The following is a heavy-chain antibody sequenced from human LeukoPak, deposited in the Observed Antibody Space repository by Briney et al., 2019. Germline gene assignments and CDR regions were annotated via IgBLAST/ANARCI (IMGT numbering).Heavy chain of an antibody. CDR3: VRNLAVAGTCFDS. V-gene: IGHV3-7*03. Sequence: GGSLRLSCAASGFTFRNYWMSWVRQAPGTGLEWVANIKQYGSDRNYVTSVRGRFTISRDNAESSLYLQMNSLRVEDTAVYYCVRNLAVAGTCFDSWGQGTLVTVSS. CDR1: GFTFRNYW. CDR2: IKQYGSDR. D-gene: IGHD6-19*01. J-gene: IGHJ4*02.